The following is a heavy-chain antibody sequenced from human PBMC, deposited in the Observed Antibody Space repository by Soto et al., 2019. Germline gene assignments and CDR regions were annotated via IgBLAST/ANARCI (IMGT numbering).Heavy chain of an antibody. V-gene: IGHV1-69*08. CDR1: GGTFSSYT. D-gene: IGHD6-19*01. Sequence: GASVKVSWKASGGTFSSYTISWVRQAPGQGLEWMGRIIPNRGRTNYAQKFQGRVTMTGDKSTSTAYMELSRLRSDDTAVYYCARALVHSSGWYWYFQHWGQGTLVTVSS. CDR2: IIPNRGRT. J-gene: IGHJ1*01. CDR3: ARALVHSSGWYWYFQH.